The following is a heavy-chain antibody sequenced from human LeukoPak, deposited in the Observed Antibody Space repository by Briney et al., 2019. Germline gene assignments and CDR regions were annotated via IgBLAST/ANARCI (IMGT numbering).Heavy chain of an antibody. J-gene: IGHJ6*03. CDR3: AREGQYSSSTSCYHNYYYMDV. Sequence: SETLSLTCAVYGGSFSGYSWSWIRQPPGKGLEWIGEINHSGSTNHNPSLKSRVTISVDTSKNQFSLKLSSVTAADTAVYYCAREGQYSSSTSCYHNYYYMDVWGKGTTVTVSS. V-gene: IGHV4-34*01. D-gene: IGHD2-2*01. CDR2: INHSGST. CDR1: GGSFSGYS.